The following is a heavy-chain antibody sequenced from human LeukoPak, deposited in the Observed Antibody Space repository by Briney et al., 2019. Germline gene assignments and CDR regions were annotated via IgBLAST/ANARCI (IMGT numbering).Heavy chain of an antibody. D-gene: IGHD3-22*01. CDR3: ARDSSGYSDYFDY. Sequence: ASVKVSCKASGYTFTGYCMHWVRQAPGQGLEWMGWINPNSGGTNHAQKFQGRVTMTRDTSISTAYMELSRLRSDDTAVYYCARDSSGYSDYFDYWGQGALVTVSS. CDR2: INPNSGGT. CDR1: GYTFTGYC. J-gene: IGHJ4*02. V-gene: IGHV1-2*02.